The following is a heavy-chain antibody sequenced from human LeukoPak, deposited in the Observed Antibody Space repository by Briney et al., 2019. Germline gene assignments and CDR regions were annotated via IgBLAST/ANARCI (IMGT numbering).Heavy chain of an antibody. J-gene: IGHJ3*02. V-gene: IGHV1-18*04. D-gene: IGHD3-22*01. CDR2: ISAYNGNT. CDR1: GYTFTGYY. Sequence: ASVKVSCKASGYTFTGYYMHWVRQAPGQGLEWRGWISAYNGNTNYAQKLQGRVTMTTDTSTSTAYMELRSLRSDDTAVYYCARGMKYDSSGYYESDDAFDIWGQGTMVTVYS. CDR3: ARGMKYDSSGYYESDDAFDI.